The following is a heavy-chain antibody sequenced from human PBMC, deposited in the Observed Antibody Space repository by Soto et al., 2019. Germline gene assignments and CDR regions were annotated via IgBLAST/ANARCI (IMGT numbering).Heavy chain of an antibody. CDR1: VGTFSTHA. D-gene: IGHD2-15*01. J-gene: IGHJ6*02. CDR2: IIPISGTT. CDR3: ARGYCSGGNCYSGMDV. V-gene: IGHV1-69*13. Sequence: SVKFSCKASVGTFSTHAIIWVRQAPGHGLEWMGGIIPISGTTYYTQKFQGRVTITADEPTSTAFMELSSLKSNDTAVFYCARGYCSGGNCYSGMDVWGQGSMVTVSS.